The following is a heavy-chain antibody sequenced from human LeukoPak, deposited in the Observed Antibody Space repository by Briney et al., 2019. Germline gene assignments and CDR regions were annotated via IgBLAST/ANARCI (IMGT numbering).Heavy chain of an antibody. Sequence: SETLSLTCTISGGSITSYHWSWIRQPPGKGLQWIGYIYYSGSTNYNPSLKSRVTISVDTSKNQFSLNLRSVTAADTAVYYCARGSRDGYNHFDYWGQGTLVTVSS. V-gene: IGHV4-59*01. CDR3: ARGSRDGYNHFDY. J-gene: IGHJ4*02. CDR2: IYYSGST. CDR1: GGSITSYH. D-gene: IGHD5-24*01.